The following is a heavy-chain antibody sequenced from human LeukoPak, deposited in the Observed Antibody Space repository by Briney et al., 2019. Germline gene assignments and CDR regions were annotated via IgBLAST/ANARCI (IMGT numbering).Heavy chain of an antibody. V-gene: IGHV3-53*01. CDR2: IYSDNT. CDR3: AKHKPRGYSYGYVY. J-gene: IGHJ4*02. D-gene: IGHD5-18*01. Sequence: GGSLRLSCTVSGFTVSSNSMSWVRQAPGKGLEWVSFIYSDNTHYSDSVKGRFTISRDNSKNTLYLQMNSLRAEDTAVYYCAKHKPRGYSYGYVYWGQGTLVTVSS. CDR1: GFTVSSNS.